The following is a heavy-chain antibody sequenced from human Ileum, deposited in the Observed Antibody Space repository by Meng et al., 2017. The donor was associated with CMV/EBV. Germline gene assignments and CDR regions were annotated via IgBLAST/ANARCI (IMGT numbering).Heavy chain of an antibody. Sequence: SGDASSGGESYGSWSRQPPGKGLEWIGYIYESGSTSYNPSLESRVTISVDTSKNQFSLKVMSVTAADTAVYYCAREGTNSYYFDYWGQGTLVAVSS. J-gene: IGHJ4*02. CDR1: GDASSGGESY. V-gene: IGHV4-30-4*01. CDR3: AREGTNSYYFDY. D-gene: IGHD1-14*01. CDR2: IYESGST.